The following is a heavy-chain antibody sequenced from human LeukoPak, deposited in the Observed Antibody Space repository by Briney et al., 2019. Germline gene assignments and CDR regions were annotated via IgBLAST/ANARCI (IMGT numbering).Heavy chain of an antibody. CDR3: ARNNDMDV. V-gene: IGHV3-7*03. Sequence: PGGSLRLSCAASGFILSNHWMTWVRQAPGKGPEWVANMNKDGSEKYYVDSVEGRFTISRDTAKNSLYLQMNNLRAEDTALYYCARNNDMDVWGQGTTVTVSS. CDR2: MNKDGSEK. D-gene: IGHD1/OR15-1a*01. J-gene: IGHJ6*02. CDR1: GFILSNHW.